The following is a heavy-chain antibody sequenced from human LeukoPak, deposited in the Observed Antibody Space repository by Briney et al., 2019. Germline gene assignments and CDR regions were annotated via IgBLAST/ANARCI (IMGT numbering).Heavy chain of an antibody. J-gene: IGHJ6*04. CDR2: ISSSGSTI. Sequence: GGSLRHSCAASGFTFSSYEMNWVRQAPGRGLEWVSYISSSGSTIYYADSVKGRFTISRDNAKNSLYLQMNSLRAEDTAVYYCAELGITMIGGVWGKGTTVTISS. CDR3: AELGITMIGGV. D-gene: IGHD3-10*02. V-gene: IGHV3-48*03. CDR1: GFTFSSYE.